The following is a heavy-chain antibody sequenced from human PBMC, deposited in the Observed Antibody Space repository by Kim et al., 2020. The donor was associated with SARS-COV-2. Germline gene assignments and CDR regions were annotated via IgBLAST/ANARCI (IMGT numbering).Heavy chain of an antibody. CDR2: IYYSGST. J-gene: IGHJ6*02. CDR1: GGSISSSRYY. V-gene: IGHV4-39*01. D-gene: IGHD6-13*01. CDR3: ARQYSSSSSASDYYYYYGMDV. Sequence: SETLSLTCTVSGGSISSSRYYWGWIRQPPGKGLEWIGRIYYSGSTYYNPSLKSRVTISVDTSKNQFSLKLSSVTAADTAVYYCARQYSSSSSASDYYYYYGMDVWGQGTTVTVSS.